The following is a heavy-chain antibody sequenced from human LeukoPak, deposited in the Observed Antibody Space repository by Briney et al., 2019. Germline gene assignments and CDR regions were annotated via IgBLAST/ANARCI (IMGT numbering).Heavy chain of an antibody. CDR2: IYYSGST. Sequence: SETLSLTCTVSGGSISSSSYYWGWIRQPPGKGLEWIGSIYYSGSTNYNPSLKSRVTISVDTSKNQFSLKLSSVTAADTAVYYCARVCTPSGGPLIAAAGRNPNYYYYGMDVWGQGTTVTVSS. CDR1: GGSISSSSYY. V-gene: IGHV4-39*07. D-gene: IGHD6-13*01. CDR3: ARVCTPSGGPLIAAAGRNPNYYYYGMDV. J-gene: IGHJ6*02.